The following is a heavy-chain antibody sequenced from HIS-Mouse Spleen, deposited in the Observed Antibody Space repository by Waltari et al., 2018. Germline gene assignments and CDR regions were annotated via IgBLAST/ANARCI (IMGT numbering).Heavy chain of an antibody. CDR2: IYYSGSN. J-gene: IGHJ2*01. CDR3: AREIPYSSSWYDWYFDL. Sequence: QLQLQESGPGLVKPSETLSLTCTVSGGSISSSSYYWGWIRQPPGQGLEWIGSIYYSGSNNYNPPLKSRVTISVDTSKNQFSLKLSSVTAADTAVYYCAREIPYSSSWYDWYFDLWGRGTLVTVSS. D-gene: IGHD6-13*01. V-gene: IGHV4-39*07. CDR1: GGSISSSSYY.